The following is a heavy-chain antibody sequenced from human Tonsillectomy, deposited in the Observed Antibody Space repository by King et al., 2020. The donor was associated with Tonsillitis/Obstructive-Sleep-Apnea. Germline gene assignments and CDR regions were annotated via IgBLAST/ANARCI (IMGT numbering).Heavy chain of an antibody. D-gene: IGHD3-3*01. CDR3: AKLGNLEWLGYYYYMDV. V-gene: IGHV3-23*04. CDR1: GFTFSSYA. CDR2: SRGRGGSP. Sequence: VQLVESGGGLEQPGGSLRLSCVASGFTFSSYAMSWVRQAPGKGLEWVSGSRGRGGSPYYADSVKGRFTISRDNSKNTLYLQMNSLRAEDTAVYYCAKLGNLEWLGYYYYMDVWGKGTTVTVSS. J-gene: IGHJ6*03.